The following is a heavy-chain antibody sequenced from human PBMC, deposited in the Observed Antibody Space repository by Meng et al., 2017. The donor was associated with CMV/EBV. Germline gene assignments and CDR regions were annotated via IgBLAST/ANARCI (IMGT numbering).Heavy chain of an antibody. J-gene: IGHJ1*01. Sequence: SQTLSLTGGVNGGPFSGSFWSWIRQPPGKGLEWIGEINHTGSTHYNPSLKSRVTKSVDTSNNQFSLKLSSLTAADTAIYYCARGAGYSRGWYRGFFQHWGQGSLVTVSS. CDR3: ARGAGYSRGWYRGFFQH. CDR2: INHTGST. D-gene: IGHD6-19*01. V-gene: IGHV4-34*01. CDR1: GGPFSGSF.